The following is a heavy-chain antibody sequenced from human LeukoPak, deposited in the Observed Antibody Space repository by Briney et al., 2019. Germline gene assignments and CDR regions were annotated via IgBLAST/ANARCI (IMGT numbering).Heavy chain of an antibody. V-gene: IGHV3-23*01. J-gene: IGHJ3*01. CDR3: ARGVSHDSSPYLDSFDV. D-gene: IGHD3-22*01. Sequence: PGGSLRLSCAVSGFTFSDYAMSWVRQAPGKGLEWVSTIGGGGDTTFYADSVKGRFTISRDNSKNTLYLQMNTLRAGDTAVYYCARGVSHDSSPYLDSFDVWGQGTMVTVAS. CDR1: GFTFSDYA. CDR2: IGGGGDTT.